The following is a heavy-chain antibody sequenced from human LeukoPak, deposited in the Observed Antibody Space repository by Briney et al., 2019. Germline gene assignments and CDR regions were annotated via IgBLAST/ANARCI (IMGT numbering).Heavy chain of an antibody. J-gene: IGHJ5*02. V-gene: IGHV3-43*01. CDR1: GFPFAQYM. D-gene: IGHD3-10*01. Sequence: GGSLRLSCAASGFPFAQYMMHWVRQAPGKGLEWISLITWDGLTTYYADSVKGRFTISRDNSKNSLYLQMNSLRAEDTAVYYCARDRMVRGVFWFDPWGQGTLVTVSS. CDR2: ITWDGLTT. CDR3: ARDRMVRGVFWFDP.